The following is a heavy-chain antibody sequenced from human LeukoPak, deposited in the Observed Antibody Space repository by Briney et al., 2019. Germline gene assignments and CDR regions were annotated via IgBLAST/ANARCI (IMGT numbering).Heavy chain of an antibody. CDR1: GYTFTSYG. Sequence: ASVKVSCKASGYTFTSYGISWVRQAPGQGLEWMGWISAYNGNTNYAQKFQGRVTMTRDTSISTAYMELSRLRSDDTAVYYCARDRVGGVIVTFPDYWGQGTLVTVSS. CDR3: ARDRVGGVIVTFPDY. D-gene: IGHD3-16*02. J-gene: IGHJ4*02. V-gene: IGHV1-18*01. CDR2: ISAYNGNT.